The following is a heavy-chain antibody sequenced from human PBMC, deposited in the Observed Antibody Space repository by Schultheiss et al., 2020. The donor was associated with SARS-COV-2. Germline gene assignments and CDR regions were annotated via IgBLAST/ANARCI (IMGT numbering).Heavy chain of an antibody. CDR1: GGSISSYY. CDR3: ARWDTYYDFWSGYYVEGYFDY. Sequence: SETLSLTCTVSGGSISSYYWSWIRQPPGKGLEWIGYIYYSGSTNYNPSLKSRVTISVDTSKNQFSLKLSSVTAADTAVYYCARWDTYYDFWSGYYVEGYFDYWGQGTLVTVPQ. J-gene: IGHJ4*02. CDR2: IYYSGST. D-gene: IGHD3-3*01. V-gene: IGHV4-59*01.